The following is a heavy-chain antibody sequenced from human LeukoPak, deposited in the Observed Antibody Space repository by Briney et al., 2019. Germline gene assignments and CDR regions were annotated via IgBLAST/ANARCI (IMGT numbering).Heavy chain of an antibody. CDR2: ISYDGSNK. V-gene: IGHV3-30-3*01. CDR1: GFTFSSYA. D-gene: IGHD2-15*01. J-gene: IGHJ4*02. CDR3: VRDRGYCSGGTCYALWDY. Sequence: GGSLRLSCAASGFTFSSYAMHWVRQAPGKGLEWVAVISYDGSNKYYADSVKGRFTISRDNSKNSLYLQMNSLRAEDTAMYYCVRDRGYCSGGTCYALWDYWGQGTLVTVSS.